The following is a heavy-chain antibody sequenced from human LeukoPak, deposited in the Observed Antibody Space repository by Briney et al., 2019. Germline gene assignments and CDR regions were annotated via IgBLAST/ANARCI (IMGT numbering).Heavy chain of an antibody. Sequence: SETLSLTCTVSGGSLSSYYWSWIRPPARAGRGWIGRIYTSVSTNYNPSPTSRVTMSVDTPKNQVSLKLSSVSGADTAVYYCASVGGGVLCSAFDIWGQGTMVTVSS. CDR3: ASVGGGVLCSAFDI. CDR1: GGSLSSYY. D-gene: IGHD3-16*01. J-gene: IGHJ3*02. CDR2: IYTSVST. V-gene: IGHV4-4*07.